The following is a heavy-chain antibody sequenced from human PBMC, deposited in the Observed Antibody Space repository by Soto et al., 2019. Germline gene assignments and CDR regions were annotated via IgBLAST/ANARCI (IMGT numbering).Heavy chain of an antibody. CDR2: INAGNGNT. V-gene: IGHV1-3*05. Sequence: QVQLVQSGAEEKKPGASVKVSCKASVYTFTSYAMHWVRQAPGQRLEWMGWINAGNGNTKYSQKFQGRVTITRDTSASTAYMELSSLRSEDTAVYYCARSLSRGYSYGYWGQGTLVTVSS. CDR3: ARSLSRGYSYGY. CDR1: VYTFTSYA. D-gene: IGHD5-18*01. J-gene: IGHJ4*02.